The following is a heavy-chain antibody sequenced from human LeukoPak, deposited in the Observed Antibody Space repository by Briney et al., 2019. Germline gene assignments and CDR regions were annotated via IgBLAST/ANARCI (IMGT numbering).Heavy chain of an antibody. J-gene: IGHJ5*02. V-gene: IGHV3-21*01. CDR3: ARDRGGMGFDP. Sequence: GGSLRLSCAASGFTFSSYSMNWVRQAPGKGLEGVSSISSSSSYIYYADSVKGRFTISRDNAKNSLYLQMNSLRAEDTAVYYCARDRGGMGFDPWGQGTLVTVSS. CDR2: ISSSSSYI. D-gene: IGHD3-10*01. CDR1: GFTFSSYS.